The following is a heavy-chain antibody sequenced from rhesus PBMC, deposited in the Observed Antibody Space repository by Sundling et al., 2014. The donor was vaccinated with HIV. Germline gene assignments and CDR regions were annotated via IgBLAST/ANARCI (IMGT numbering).Heavy chain of an antibody. V-gene: IGHV4-165*02. CDR3: ARNGRGLTGMRLYYFDY. CDR1: GGSISGGYY. Sequence: QVQLQESGPGLVKPSETLSLTCAVSGGSISGGYYWTWIRQPPGKGLEWIGYIGGSSGTTYYNPSLKSRVTISTDTSKNQFSLRLSSVTAADTAVYYCARNGRGLTGMRLYYFDYWGQGVLVTVSS. J-gene: IGHJ4*01. CDR2: IGGSSGTT. D-gene: IGHD1-32*01.